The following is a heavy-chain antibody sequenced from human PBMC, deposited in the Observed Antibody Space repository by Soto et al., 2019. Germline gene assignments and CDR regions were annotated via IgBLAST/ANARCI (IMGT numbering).Heavy chain of an antibody. CDR3: ARDVRLRFLDRYYHGMDV. Sequence: SETLSLTCTVSGGSISSGGYYWSWIRQHPGKGLEWIGYIYYSGSTYYNPSLKSRVTISVDTSKNQFSLKLSSVTAADTAVYYCARDVRLRFLDRYYHGMDVWGQGTTVTVSS. CDR1: GGSISSGGYY. CDR2: IYYSGST. J-gene: IGHJ6*02. V-gene: IGHV4-31*03. D-gene: IGHD3-3*01.